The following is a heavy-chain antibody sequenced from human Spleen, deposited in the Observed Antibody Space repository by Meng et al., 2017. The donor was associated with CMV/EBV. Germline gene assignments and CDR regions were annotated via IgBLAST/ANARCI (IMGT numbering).Heavy chain of an antibody. CDR3: ARGASSNTGGWFDP. CDR2: MNPNSGNT. CDR1: GYTFSSFA. Sequence: SGYTFSSFAIRWVRQAPGQGLEWMGWMNPNSGNTGYAQKFQGRVTMTRNTSISTAYMELSSLRSEDTAVYYCARGASSNTGGWFDPWGQGTLVTVSS. D-gene: IGHD6-13*01. J-gene: IGHJ5*02. V-gene: IGHV1-8*02.